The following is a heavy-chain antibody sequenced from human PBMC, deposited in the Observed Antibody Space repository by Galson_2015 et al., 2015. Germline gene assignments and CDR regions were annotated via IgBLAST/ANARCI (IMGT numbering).Heavy chain of an antibody. J-gene: IGHJ5*02. CDR3: AREAAPREGWFVP. CDR1: GFTFSDYY. V-gene: IGHV3-11*06. CDR2: ISSSSSYT. Sequence: SLRLSCAASGFTFSDYYMSWLRQAPGKGLEWVSYISSSSSYTNYADSVKGRFTISRDNAKNSLYLQMNSLRAEDTAVYYCAREAAPREGWFVPWGQGTLVTVSS. D-gene: IGHD6-13*01.